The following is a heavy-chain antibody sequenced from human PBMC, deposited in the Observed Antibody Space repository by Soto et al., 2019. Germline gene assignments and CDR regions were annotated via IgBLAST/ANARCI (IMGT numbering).Heavy chain of an antibody. Sequence: ASVTLSLTSHFSGGSISSYDLSLIRQPPGKGLEWIGYIYYSGSTNYNPSLKSRVTISVDTSKNQFSLKLSSVTAADTAVYYCARGYSYGPAGVWGQGTTVTVSS. CDR1: GGSISSYD. V-gene: IGHV4-59*01. D-gene: IGHD5-18*01. CDR3: ARGYSYGPAGV. J-gene: IGHJ6*02. CDR2: IYYSGST.